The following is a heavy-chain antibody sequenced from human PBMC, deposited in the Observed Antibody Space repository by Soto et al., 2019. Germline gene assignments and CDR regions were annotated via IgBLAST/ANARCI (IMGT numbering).Heavy chain of an antibody. V-gene: IGHV3-21*01. J-gene: IGHJ6*02. D-gene: IGHD3-22*01. CDR1: GFTFSSYS. CDR3: ARDSSFYYYDSSGSPRPISYGMDV. Sequence: PGGSLRLSCAASGFTFSSYSMNWVRQAPGKGLEWDSSISSSSSYIYYADSVKGRFTISRDNAKNSLYLQMNSLRAEDTAVYYCARDSSFYYYDSSGSPRPISYGMDVWGQGTTVTVSS. CDR2: ISSSSSYI.